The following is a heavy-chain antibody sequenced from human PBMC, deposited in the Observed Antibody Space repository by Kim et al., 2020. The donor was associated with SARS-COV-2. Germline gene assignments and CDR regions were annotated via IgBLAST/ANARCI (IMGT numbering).Heavy chain of an antibody. Sequence: ASVKVSCKASGYTFKSYPIHWVRQAPGQRLEWMGWVNAANDETKYSQKFQGRVTITRDTSANTDYMDLRSLTFEDTAIYYCARDMNPTVYDYWCQGTLVT. J-gene: IGHJ4*02. D-gene: IGHD4-4*01. V-gene: IGHV1-3*01. CDR1: GYTFKSYP. CDR2: VNAANDET. CDR3: ARDMNPTVYDY.